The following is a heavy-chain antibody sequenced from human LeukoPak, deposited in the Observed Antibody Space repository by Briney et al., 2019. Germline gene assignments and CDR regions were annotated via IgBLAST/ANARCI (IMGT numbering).Heavy chain of an antibody. CDR1: GFTFSSYA. Sequence: PGGSLRLSCAASGFTFSSYAMSWVRQAPGKGLEWVSAISGSGGSTYYADSVKGRFTISRDNSKNTLYLQMNSLRAEDTAVYYCAKDQDRAYYDFWSGYPQVSYWGQGTLVTVSS. D-gene: IGHD3-3*01. J-gene: IGHJ4*02. CDR3: AKDQDRAYYDFWSGYPQVSY. V-gene: IGHV3-23*01. CDR2: ISGSGGST.